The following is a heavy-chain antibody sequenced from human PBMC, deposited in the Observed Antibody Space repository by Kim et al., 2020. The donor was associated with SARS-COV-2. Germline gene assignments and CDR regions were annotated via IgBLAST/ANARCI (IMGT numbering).Heavy chain of an antibody. D-gene: IGHD6-13*01. CDR1: GDSINSRNYY. V-gene: IGHV4-39*01. Sequence: SETLSLTCTVSGDSINSRNYYWGWVRQPPGKGLEWIGSIYYSGRTYHNPSLRRRVTISVETSNNQFSLKLSSVTAADTAVYYCARQYTDFASSSYPYHFDFWGQGTLVTVSS. J-gene: IGHJ4*02. CDR3: ARQYTDFASSSYPYHFDF. CDR2: IYYSGRT.